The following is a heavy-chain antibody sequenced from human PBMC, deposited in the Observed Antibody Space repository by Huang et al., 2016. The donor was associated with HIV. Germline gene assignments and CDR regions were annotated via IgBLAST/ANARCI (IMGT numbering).Heavy chain of an antibody. CDR2: SKSKDYSETT. Sequence: EVQFVESGGGLVKPGRSLRLSCTASGFTFGNYGMSWFRQAPGKGLEWGGLSKSKDYSETTENAGSVKGRFTISRDDSKSIAYLQMNSLKPEDTAVYYCTRDSVYPNYYDGSGFYFDYWGQGTLVTVSS. J-gene: IGHJ4*02. CDR3: TRDSVYPNYYDGSGFYFDY. V-gene: IGHV3-49*05. D-gene: IGHD3-22*01. CDR1: GFTFGNYG.